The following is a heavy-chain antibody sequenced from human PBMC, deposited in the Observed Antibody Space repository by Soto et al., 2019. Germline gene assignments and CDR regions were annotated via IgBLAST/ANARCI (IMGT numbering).Heavy chain of an antibody. CDR1: GFTFSNYA. CDR2: ISGNGGST. Sequence: EVQLLDSGGGLVQPGGSLRLSCAASGFTFSNYAMSWVRQAPGKGLEWVSTISGNGGSTYYADSVKGRFTISRDNSKNMLFLQITSLRDDDSDVYYCAKRPASIITFDYWGQGTPVTVSS. CDR3: AKRPASIITFDY. J-gene: IGHJ4*02. D-gene: IGHD2-2*01. V-gene: IGHV3-23*01.